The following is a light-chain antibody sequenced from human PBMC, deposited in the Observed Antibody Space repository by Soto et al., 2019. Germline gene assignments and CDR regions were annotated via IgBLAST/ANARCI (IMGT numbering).Light chain of an antibody. CDR3: QKYNSVPLT. CDR1: QGIGNY. J-gene: IGKJ4*01. Sequence: DIQMTQSPSSLSASVGDRVTTTCRASQGIGNYLAWYQQKPGKVPKLLIHAASILQSGVPSRFSGSGSGTDFTLTISSLQPEDVATYYCQKYNSVPLTFGGGTKVDIK. V-gene: IGKV1-27*01. CDR2: AAS.